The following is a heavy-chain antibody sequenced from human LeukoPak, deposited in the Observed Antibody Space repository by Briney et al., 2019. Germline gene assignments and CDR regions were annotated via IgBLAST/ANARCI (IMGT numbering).Heavy chain of an antibody. D-gene: IGHD3-10*01. CDR1: GYTFTSYY. J-gene: IGHJ6*03. Sequence: ASVKVSCKASGYTFTSYYMHWVRQAPGQGLEWMGWISAYNGNTNYAQKLQGRVTMTTDTSTSTAYMELRSLRSDDTAVYYCARDKGSGSYYGPYYYYMDVWGKGTTVTISS. CDR3: ARDKGSGSYYGPYYYYMDV. CDR2: ISAYNGNT. V-gene: IGHV1-18*04.